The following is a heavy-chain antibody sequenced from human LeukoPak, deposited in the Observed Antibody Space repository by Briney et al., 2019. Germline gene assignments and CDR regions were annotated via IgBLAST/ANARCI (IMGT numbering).Heavy chain of an antibody. J-gene: IGHJ4*02. V-gene: IGHV1-2*02. CDR1: GYTFTGYY. Sequence: GASVKVSCKASGYTFTGYYIHWVRQAPGQGHEWMGWISPNSGVTNYAQKFQDRVTMTRDTSINTAYMEVTRLTSDDTAMFYCARALGDYYATSVFQAYWGQGTLVTVSS. D-gene: IGHD3-10*01. CDR3: ARALGDYYATSVFQAY. CDR2: ISPNSGVT.